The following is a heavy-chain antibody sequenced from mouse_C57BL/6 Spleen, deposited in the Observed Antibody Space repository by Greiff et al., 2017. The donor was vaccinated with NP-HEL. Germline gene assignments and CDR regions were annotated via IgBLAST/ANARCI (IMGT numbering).Heavy chain of an antibody. CDR3: ARYLYGSSLFDY. J-gene: IGHJ2*01. Sequence: EVQLQESGGGLVQPGGSLSLSCAASGFTFTDYYMSWVRQPPGKALEWLGFIRNKANGYTTEYSASVKGRFTISRDNSQSILYLQMNALRAEDSATYYCARYLYGSSLFDYWAKAPLSQSPQ. CDR2: IRNKANGYTT. V-gene: IGHV7-3*01. CDR1: GFTFTDYY. D-gene: IGHD1-1*01.